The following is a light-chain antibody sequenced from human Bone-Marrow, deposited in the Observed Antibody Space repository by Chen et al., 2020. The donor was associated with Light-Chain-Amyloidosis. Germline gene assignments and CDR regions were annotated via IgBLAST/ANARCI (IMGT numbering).Light chain of an antibody. J-gene: IGKJ2*04. CDR3: QCYKYWPPLCS. CDR2: GAS. Sequence: EIVMTQSPATLSVSPGDSATLSCRAGQNVKNNLAWYQQKPGQAPNLLIYGASTRATGIPARFSGNGSDTEITLTISIMQSEAFALYSCQCYKYWPPLCSFGQGTKLEIK. CDR1: QNVKNN. V-gene: IGKV3-15*01.